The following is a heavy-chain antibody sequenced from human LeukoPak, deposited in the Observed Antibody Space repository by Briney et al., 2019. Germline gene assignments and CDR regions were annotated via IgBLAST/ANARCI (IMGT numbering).Heavy chain of an antibody. J-gene: IGHJ4*02. CDR3: AKDTSIGKYCTSGVCSPFDY. CDR2: ISDSGDYT. Sequence: GGSLRLSCAASGFTFSNYWMSWVRQAPGKGLEWVSAISDSGDYTYYADSVKGRFTISRDNSKNTLYLHVNSLRAEDTAVYYCAKDTSIGKYCTSGVCSPFDYWGQGTLVTVSS. CDR1: GFTFSNYW. D-gene: IGHD2-8*01. V-gene: IGHV3-23*01.